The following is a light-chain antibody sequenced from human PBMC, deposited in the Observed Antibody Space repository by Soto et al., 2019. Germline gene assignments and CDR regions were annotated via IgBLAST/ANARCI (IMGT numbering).Light chain of an antibody. V-gene: IGLV2-23*02. CDR2: EVI. CDR1: NSDVGSYNL. CDR3: CSYANISTPFL. Sequence: QSALTQPASVSGSPGQSITISCTGTNSDVGSYNLVSWYQQDPGKAPKLIIYEVIKRPSGVSDRFSGSRSGNTASLTISGLQAEDEADYYCCSYANISTPFLFGTGTKLTVL. J-gene: IGLJ1*01.